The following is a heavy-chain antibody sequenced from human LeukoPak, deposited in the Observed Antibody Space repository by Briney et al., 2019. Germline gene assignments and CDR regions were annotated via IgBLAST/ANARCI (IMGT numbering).Heavy chain of an antibody. Sequence: GGSLRLSCAASGFTFSNAWMSWVRQAPGKGLEWVGRIKRKTDGGTTDYAAPVKGRFTISRDDSKNTLYLQMNSLTTEDTAVYYCAKRDVAAAATRLPRLYYFDYWGQGTLVIVSS. D-gene: IGHD6-25*01. CDR2: IKRKTDGGTT. CDR1: GFTFSNAW. J-gene: IGHJ4*02. CDR3: AKRDVAAAATRLPRLYYFDY. V-gene: IGHV3-15*01.